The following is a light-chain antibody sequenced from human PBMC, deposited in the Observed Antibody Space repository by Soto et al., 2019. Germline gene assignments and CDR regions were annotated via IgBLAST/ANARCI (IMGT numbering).Light chain of an antibody. CDR3: SSYTSSSTYV. J-gene: IGLJ1*01. Sequence: QSALTQPASVSGSPGQSIAISCTGTSSDVGAYDYVSWYQQHPGKAPKVMIYDASNRPSGVSNRFSGSKSDNTASLTISGLQAEDEADYYCSSYTSSSTYVFGTGTKVTVL. CDR2: DAS. CDR1: SSDVGAYDY. V-gene: IGLV2-14*01.